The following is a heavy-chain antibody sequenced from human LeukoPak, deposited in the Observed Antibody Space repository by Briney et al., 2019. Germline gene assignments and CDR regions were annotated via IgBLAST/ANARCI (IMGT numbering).Heavy chain of an antibody. CDR1: GDSIRSDDYY. J-gene: IGHJ5*02. CDR3: ARHRRRNNWFDP. Sequence: SETLSLTCTVSGDSIRSDDYYCDWIRLAPGKGLEWIGDINYGGGTYYNPSLKGRVTMSVDASKTQFYLNLRSVTAADTATYYCARHRRRNNWFDPWGRGILVTVSS. V-gene: IGHV4-39*01. CDR2: INYGGGT.